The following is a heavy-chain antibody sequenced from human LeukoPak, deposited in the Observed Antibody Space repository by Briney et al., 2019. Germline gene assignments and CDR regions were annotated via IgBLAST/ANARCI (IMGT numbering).Heavy chain of an antibody. D-gene: IGHD2-15*01. CDR3: ARDGTLGYCSGGSCYAPDY. J-gene: IGHJ4*02. V-gene: IGHV1-18*01. CDR2: ISAYNGNT. Sequence: ASVKVSCNASGYTFTSYGISWVRQAPGQGLEWMGWISAYNGNTNYAQKLQGRVTMTTDTSTSTAYMELRSLRSDDTAVYYCARDGTLGYCSGGSCYAPDYWGQGTLVTVSS. CDR1: GYTFTSYG.